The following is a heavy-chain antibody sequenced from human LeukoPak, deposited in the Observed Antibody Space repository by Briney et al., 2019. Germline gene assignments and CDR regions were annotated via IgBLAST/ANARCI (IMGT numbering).Heavy chain of an antibody. CDR1: GFTFSDYY. J-gene: IGHJ4*02. Sequence: GGSLRLSCAASGFTFSDYYMSWTRQAPGKGLEWVSAITGSGSSTYYADSVKGRFTISRDNSKDTLYLQMNSLGAEDTALYYCAKNWNDVPALDYWGQGTLVTVSS. CDR2: ITGSGSST. CDR3: AKNWNDVPALDY. D-gene: IGHD1-1*01. V-gene: IGHV3-23*01.